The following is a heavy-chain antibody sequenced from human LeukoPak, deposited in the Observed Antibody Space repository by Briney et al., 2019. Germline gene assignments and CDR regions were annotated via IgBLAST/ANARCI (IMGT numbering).Heavy chain of an antibody. D-gene: IGHD6-19*01. CDR1: GFTFDDYA. CDR2: ISWNSGSI. V-gene: IGHV3-9*01. CDR3: AKDITRHSSGWYLFSPYFDY. Sequence: PGRSLRLSCAASGFTFDDYAMHWVRHAPGKGLEWVSGISWNSGSIGYADSVKGRFTISRDNAKNSLYLQMNSLRAEDTASYYCAKDITRHSSGWYLFSPYFDYWGQGTLVTVSS. J-gene: IGHJ4*02.